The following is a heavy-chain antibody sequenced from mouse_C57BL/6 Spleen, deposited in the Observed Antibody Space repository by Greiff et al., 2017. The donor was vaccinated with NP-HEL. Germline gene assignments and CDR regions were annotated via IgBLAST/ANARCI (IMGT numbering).Heavy chain of an antibody. CDR1: GYAFSSYW. CDR2: IYPGDGDT. Sequence: QVQLQQSGAELVKPGASVKISCKASGYAFSSYWMNWVKQRPGKGLEWIGQIYPGDGDTNYNGKFKGKATLTADKSSSTAYMQLSSLTSEDSAVYFCARFGTANWDDYFDYWGQGTTLTVSS. V-gene: IGHV1-80*01. D-gene: IGHD4-1*01. J-gene: IGHJ2*01. CDR3: ARFGTANWDDYFDY.